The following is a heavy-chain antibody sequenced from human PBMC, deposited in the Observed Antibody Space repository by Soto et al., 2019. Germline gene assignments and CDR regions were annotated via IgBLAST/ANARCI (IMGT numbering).Heavy chain of an antibody. CDR2: IGSDGTAI. CDR3: VRPGLTVPGTRYFDH. V-gene: IGHV3-23*05. CDR1: GFTFNSYA. J-gene: IGHJ4*02. Sequence: EVQLLESGGGLVQPGGSLRLSCAASGFTFNSYAMSWVRQAPGKGLELVSAIGSDGTAIQYADSVKGRFTISKDNSNDMLYLQMNSLRAEDTAVYYCVRPGLTVPGTRYFDHWGQGALVTVSS. D-gene: IGHD6-19*01.